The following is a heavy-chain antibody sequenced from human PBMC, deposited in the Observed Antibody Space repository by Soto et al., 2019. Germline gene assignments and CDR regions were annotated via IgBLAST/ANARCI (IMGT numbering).Heavy chain of an antibody. D-gene: IGHD2-2*01. CDR1: GFTFSSSA. CDR2: VRESGRTT. V-gene: IGHV3-23*01. Sequence: VQLSESGGGLVQPGGSLRLSCAASGFTFSSSAMCWVRHAPGKGLEWVSTVRESGRTTHYADSVKGRFTISRDTSKNMLYLQTSSLRAEDTAIHYCAKDSHGANIQPTHDYWGQGALVSVPS. J-gene: IGHJ4*02. CDR3: AKDSHGANIQPTHDY.